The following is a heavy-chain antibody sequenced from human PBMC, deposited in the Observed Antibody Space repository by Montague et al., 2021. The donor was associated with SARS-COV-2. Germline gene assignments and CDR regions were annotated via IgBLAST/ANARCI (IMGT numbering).Heavy chain of an antibody. Sequence: LVKPTQTLTLTCTFSGFSLSTSGMCVSWIRQPPGKGLEWIGYIYYSGSTNYNPSLKSRVTISVDTSKNQFSLKLTSVAATDTAVYYCARLRDGVVPSPILGIGPYFTYYYMDVWGKGTTATVSS. J-gene: IGHJ6*03. CDR2: IYYSGST. CDR1: GFSLSTSGMC. D-gene: IGHD2-15*01. V-gene: IGHV4-61*08. CDR3: ARLRDGVVPSPILGIGPYFTYYYMDV.